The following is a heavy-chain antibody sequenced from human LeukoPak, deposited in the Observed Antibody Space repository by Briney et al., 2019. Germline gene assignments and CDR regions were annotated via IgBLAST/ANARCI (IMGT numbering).Heavy chain of an antibody. J-gene: IGHJ4*02. V-gene: IGHV3-21*01. D-gene: IGHD6-13*01. CDR3: ATDGGPGYSSSWYLY. CDR1: GFTFSSYS. Sequence: GGSLRLSCAASGFTFSSYSMNWVRQAPGKGLEWVSSISSSSSYIYYADSVKGRFTISRDNAKNSLYLQMNSLRAEDTAVYYCATDGGPGYSSSWYLYWGQGTLVTVSS. CDR2: ISSSSSYI.